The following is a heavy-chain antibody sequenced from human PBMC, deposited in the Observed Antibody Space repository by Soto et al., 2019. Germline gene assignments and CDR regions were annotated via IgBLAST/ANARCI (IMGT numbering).Heavy chain of an antibody. CDR2: ISYDGSNK. D-gene: IGHD3-16*02. CDR1: GFTFSSYA. J-gene: IGHJ6*02. Sequence: ESGGGVVQPGRSLRLSCAASGFTFSSYAMHWVRQAPGKGLEWVAVISYDGSNKYYADSVKGRFTISRDNSKNTLYLQMSSLRAEDMAVYYCACCLADYDWPSFRHQGAMDVWGQGTTVTVSS. V-gene: IGHV3-30-3*01. CDR3: ACCLADYDWPSFRHQGAMDV.